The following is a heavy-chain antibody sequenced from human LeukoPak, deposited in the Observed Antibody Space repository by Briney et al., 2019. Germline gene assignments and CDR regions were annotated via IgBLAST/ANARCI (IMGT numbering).Heavy chain of an antibody. CDR3: ARGVRGSYEIDY. CDR1: GFTFSDYY. D-gene: IGHD1-26*01. J-gene: IGHJ4*02. CDR2: ISSSSYT. Sequence: PGGSLRLSCAASGFTFSDYYMSWTRQAPGKGLEWVSYISSSSYTNYADSVKGRFTISRDNAKNSLYLQMNSLRAEDTAVYYCARGVRGSYEIDYWGQGTLVTVSS. V-gene: IGHV3-11*05.